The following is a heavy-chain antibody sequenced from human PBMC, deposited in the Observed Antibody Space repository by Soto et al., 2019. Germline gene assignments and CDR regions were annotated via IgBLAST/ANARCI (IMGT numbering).Heavy chain of an antibody. D-gene: IGHD2-8*01. CDR3: ARGVNGYYYVDY. CDR2: INRDGDRT. CDR1: GFTSSSYW. J-gene: IGHJ4*02. Sequence: EVQLVESGGTLVQPGGSLRLSCAASGFTSSSYWMHWVRQAPGKGLVWVSRINRDGDRTDYADSVKGRFAVSRDNAKNTVLLHMNSLRAEDTAVYYCARGVNGYYYVDYWGQGTLVTVSS. V-gene: IGHV3-74*01.